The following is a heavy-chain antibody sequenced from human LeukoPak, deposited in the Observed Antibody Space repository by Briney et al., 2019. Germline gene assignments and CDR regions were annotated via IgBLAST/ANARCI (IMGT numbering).Heavy chain of an antibody. J-gene: IGHJ6*03. D-gene: IGHD3-10*01. CDR1: GFTFSRYG. CDR3: AKSGAMDV. V-gene: IGHV3-33*03. CDR2: IWSDGSNQ. Sequence: GGSLRLSCAASGFTFSRYGMHWVRQAPGKGLEWVAVIWSDGSNQSYVDSVKGRFTISRDNSKNTLSLQMNSLRADDTAIYYCAKSGAMDVWGKGTTVTVSS.